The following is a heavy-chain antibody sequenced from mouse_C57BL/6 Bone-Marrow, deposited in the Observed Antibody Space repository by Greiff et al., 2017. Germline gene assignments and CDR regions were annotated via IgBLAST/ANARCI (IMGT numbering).Heavy chain of an antibody. Sequence: QVQLQQPGAELVKPGASVKMSCKASGYTFTSYWITWVKQRPGQGLEWIGDIYPGSGSTNYNEKFKSKATLTVDTSSSTAYMQLSSLTSEDSAVYDSAVPYCSNCSYFDFEGRGTGITVSA. CDR1: GYTFTSYW. CDR2: IYPGSGST. V-gene: IGHV1-55*01. D-gene: IGHD2-5*01. J-gene: IGHJ1*03. CDR3: AVPYCSNCSYFDF.